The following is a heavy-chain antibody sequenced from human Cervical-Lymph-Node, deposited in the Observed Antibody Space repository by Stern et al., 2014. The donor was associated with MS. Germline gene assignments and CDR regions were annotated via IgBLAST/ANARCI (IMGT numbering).Heavy chain of an antibody. J-gene: IGHJ1*01. CDR1: GGTFSSYA. D-gene: IGHD1-26*01. Sequence: QMQLVQSGAEVKKPGSSVKVSCKASGGTFSSYAISWVRQAPGQGLEWMGGIIPLFGTANYAQKFQGRVTITADESTNTAYMELSSLRSEDTAVYYCARLRSGSYYGYFQHWGRGTLVTVSS. CDR3: ARLRSGSYYGYFQH. V-gene: IGHV1-69*01. CDR2: IIPLFGTA.